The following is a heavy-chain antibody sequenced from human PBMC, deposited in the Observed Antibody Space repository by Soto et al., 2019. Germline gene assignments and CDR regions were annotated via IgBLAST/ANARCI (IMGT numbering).Heavy chain of an antibody. CDR2: ISSNGGST. CDR1: GFTFSSYA. V-gene: IGHV3-64*01. Sequence: GGSLRLSCAASGFTFSSYAMHWVRQAPGKGLEYVSAISSNGGSTYYANSVKGRFTISRDNSKNTLYLQMGSLRAEDMAVYYCARELAYYDFWSGYPTLDYWGQGTLVTVSS. J-gene: IGHJ4*02. CDR3: ARELAYYDFWSGYPTLDY. D-gene: IGHD3-3*01.